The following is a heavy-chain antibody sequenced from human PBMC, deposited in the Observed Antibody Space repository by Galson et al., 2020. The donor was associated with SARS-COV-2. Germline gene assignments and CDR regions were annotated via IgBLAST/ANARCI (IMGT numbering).Heavy chain of an antibody. Sequence: SENLSLTCTVSGDSISSRTYYWGWIRQPPGKGLEWIGSINYSGTTYYNPSLKSRVTISVDTSKNQFSLRLNSVIATDTAVYYCARRPSGSYHFDYWGQGTLVTVSS. V-gene: IGHV4-39*01. CDR3: ARRPSGSYHFDY. J-gene: IGHJ4*02. D-gene: IGHD3-10*01. CDR2: INYSGTT. CDR1: GDSISSRTYY.